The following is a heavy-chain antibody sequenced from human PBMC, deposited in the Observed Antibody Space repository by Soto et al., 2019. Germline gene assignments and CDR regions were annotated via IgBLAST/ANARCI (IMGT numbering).Heavy chain of an antibody. D-gene: IGHD3-22*01. CDR3: ARMSYYYDKWYFDL. CDR2: IYYSGST. J-gene: IGHJ2*01. Sequence: QLQESGPGLVKPSQTLSLTCTVSGGSINNNDYYWNWIRQTPGKGLEWIGYIYYSGSTYYIPSLKSRLSMSVDTSNSQFSLKLGSVTAADTAIYYCARMSYYYDKWYFDLWGRGTLVAVSS. CDR1: GGSINNNDYY. V-gene: IGHV4-30-4*01.